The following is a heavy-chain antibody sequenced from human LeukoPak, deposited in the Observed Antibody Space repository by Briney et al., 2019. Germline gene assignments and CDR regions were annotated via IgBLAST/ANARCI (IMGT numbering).Heavy chain of an antibody. D-gene: IGHD1-26*01. CDR2: INPSGGST. CDR1: GYTFTSYY. CDR3: ARDGSGGSYYDY. J-gene: IGHJ4*02. V-gene: IGHV1-46*01. Sequence: ASVKVSCKASGYTFTSYYMHWVRQAPGQGLEWMGIINPSGGSTSYAQKFQGRVTMTRDTSTSTVYMELRSLRSDDTAVYYCARDGSGGSYYDYWGQGTLVTVSS.